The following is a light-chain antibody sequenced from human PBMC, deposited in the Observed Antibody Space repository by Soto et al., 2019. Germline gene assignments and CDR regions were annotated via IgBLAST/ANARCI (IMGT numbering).Light chain of an antibody. CDR1: SSEIGSYNY. Sequence: QSVLTQPASVSGSPGQSIAISCTGTSSEIGSYNYVSRYQQHPGKAPKLMIHEVSNRPSGVSDRFSGSKSGNTASLTISGLQADDEADYYCSSHTTYSTRVFGTGTKVTVL. V-gene: IGLV2-14*01. CDR3: SSHTTYSTRV. J-gene: IGLJ1*01. CDR2: EVS.